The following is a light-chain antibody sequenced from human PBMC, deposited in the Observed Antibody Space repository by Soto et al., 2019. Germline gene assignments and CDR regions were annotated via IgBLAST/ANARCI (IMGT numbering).Light chain of an antibody. V-gene: IGKV3-11*01. J-gene: IGKJ4*01. Sequence: EIVLTQSPATLSLSPGERATLSCRASQSVSSYLAWYQQKPGQAPRLLIYDASNRATGIPARFSGSGSGTEFSLTIISRVQEDFAVYYCHQRSNCPPVTFGGGTKVEIK. CDR3: HQRSNCPPVT. CDR1: QSVSSY. CDR2: DAS.